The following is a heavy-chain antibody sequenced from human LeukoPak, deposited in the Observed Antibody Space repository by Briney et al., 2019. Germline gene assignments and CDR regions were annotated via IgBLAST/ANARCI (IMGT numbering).Heavy chain of an antibody. D-gene: IGHD6-13*01. CDR2: ISFDGSAK. CDR3: AKDRVTAAGYCFDY. CDR1: GFTFSNYG. Sequence: GGSLRLSCAASGFTFSNYGMHWVRQAPGKGLEWVSVISFDGSAKYYADSVKGRFTISRDNSKNTLYLQMTSLRAEDTAVYYCAKDRVTAAGYCFDYWGQGTLVTVSS. J-gene: IGHJ4*02. V-gene: IGHV3-30*18.